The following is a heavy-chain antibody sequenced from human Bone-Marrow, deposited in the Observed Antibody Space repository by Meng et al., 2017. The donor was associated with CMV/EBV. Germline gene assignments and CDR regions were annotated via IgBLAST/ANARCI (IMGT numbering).Heavy chain of an antibody. CDR2: ISDSGRIM. J-gene: IGHJ4*02. CDR1: GFTFSRYE. CDR3: ARDNSAVASDY. Sequence: GGSLRLSFAASGFTFSRYEMNWVRQAPGKGLEWVSYISDSGRIMYADSVKGRFTISRDNARNSLFLQMNSLRVEDTAVYYCARDNSAVASDYWGQGTLVTVSS. V-gene: IGHV3-48*03. D-gene: IGHD6-19*01.